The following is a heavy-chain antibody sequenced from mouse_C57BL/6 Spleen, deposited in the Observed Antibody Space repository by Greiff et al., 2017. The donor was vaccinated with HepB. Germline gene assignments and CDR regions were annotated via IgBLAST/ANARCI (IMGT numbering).Heavy chain of an antibody. D-gene: IGHD3-2*02. CDR3: SSRGYSSGYLYYAFDY. CDR1: GYTFTSYW. V-gene: IGHV1-55*01. Sequence: QVQLQQPGAELVKPGASVTMSCKASGYTFTSYWITWVKQRPGQGLEWIGDIYPGTGSTNYNEKFKSKATLTVDTSSSTANMQLSSLTSEDSAVYVCSSRGYSSGYLYYAFDYWGQGTSVTVSS. CDR2: IYPGTGST. J-gene: IGHJ4*01.